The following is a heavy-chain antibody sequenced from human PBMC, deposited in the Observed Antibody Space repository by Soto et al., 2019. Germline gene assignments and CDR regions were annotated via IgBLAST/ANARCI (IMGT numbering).Heavy chain of an antibody. D-gene: IGHD3-10*01. CDR3: AKGLWFGEPD. J-gene: IGHJ4*02. CDR1: GFTFDDYA. V-gene: IGHV3-9*01. CDR2: ISWNSGSI. Sequence: PGGSLRLSCAASGFTFDDYAMHWVRQAPGKGLEWVSGISWNSGSIGYADSVKGRFTISRDNAKNSLYLQMNSLRAEDTALYYCAKGLWFGEPDWGQGTLVTVSS.